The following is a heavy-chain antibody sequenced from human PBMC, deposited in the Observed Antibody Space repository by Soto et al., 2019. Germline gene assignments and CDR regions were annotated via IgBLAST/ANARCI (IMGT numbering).Heavy chain of an antibody. CDR2: ISWDGGIT. J-gene: IGHJ4*02. Sequence: LRLSFAASGFSFEDYTMHWVRQGPGKGPEWISLISWDGGITDYSDSVKGRFISSRDNSKNSLFLEMNSLTSEDAAMYFCARDSYDILTGQKRYFDFWGQGTLVTVSS. D-gene: IGHD3-9*01. V-gene: IGHV3-43*01. CDR3: ARDSYDILTGQKRYFDF. CDR1: GFSFEDYT.